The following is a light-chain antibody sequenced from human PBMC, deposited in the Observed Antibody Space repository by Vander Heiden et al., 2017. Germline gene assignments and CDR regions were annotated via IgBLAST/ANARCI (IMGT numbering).Light chain of an antibody. CDR1: QSVSTD. CDR2: DAF. CDR3: QQRSTWPVT. Sequence: EIVLTQSPAIRSLSTGARPPLPFRASQSVSTDLAWYQQKPGQAPRLPIYDAFNRASGIPARFSGSGSETDFTLNISSLEPEDFAVYYCQQRSTWPVTFGGGTKVEIK. V-gene: IGKV3-11*01. J-gene: IGKJ4*01.